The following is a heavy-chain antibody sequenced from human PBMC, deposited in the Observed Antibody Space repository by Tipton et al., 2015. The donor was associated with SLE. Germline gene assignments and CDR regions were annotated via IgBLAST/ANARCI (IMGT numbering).Heavy chain of an antibody. D-gene: IGHD2-15*01. CDR1: GYTFTSYG. CDR2: ISAYNGNT. V-gene: IGHV1-18*01. J-gene: IGHJ3*02. CDR3: AREDSRVVVAATYAFDI. Sequence: QVQLVQSGAEVKKPGASVKVSCKASGYTFTSYGISWVRQAPGQGLEWMGWISAYNGNTNYAQKLQGRVTMTTDTSTSTAYMELRSLRSDDTAVYYCAREDSRVVVAATYAFDIWGQGTMVTVSS.